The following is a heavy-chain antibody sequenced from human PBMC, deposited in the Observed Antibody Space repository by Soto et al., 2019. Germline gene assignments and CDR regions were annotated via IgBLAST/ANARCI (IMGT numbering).Heavy chain of an antibody. CDR3: ATGAIRYRGYGRQGAFDI. CDR1: GGSISSYY. CDR2: IYYSGST. Sequence: SETLSLTCTVSGGSISSYYWSWIRQPPGKGLEWIGYIYYSGSTNYNPSLKSRVTISVDTSKNQFSLKLSSVTAADTAVYYCATGAIRYRGYGRQGAFDIWGQGTMVTVSS. V-gene: IGHV4-59*01. D-gene: IGHD5-12*01. J-gene: IGHJ3*02.